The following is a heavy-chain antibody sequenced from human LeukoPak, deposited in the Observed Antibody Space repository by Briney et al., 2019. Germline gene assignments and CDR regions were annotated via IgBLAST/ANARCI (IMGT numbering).Heavy chain of an antibody. CDR2: IWYDGSNK. V-gene: IGHV3-33*01. J-gene: IGHJ4*02. CDR3: ARVSHCSSTSCYAEGSYY. D-gene: IGHD2-2*01. CDR1: GFTFSSYG. Sequence: PGGSLRLSCAASGFTFSSYGMHWVRQAPGKGLEWVAVIWYDGSNKYYADSVKGRFAISRDNSKNTLYLQMNSLRAEDTAVYYCARVSHCSSTSCYAEGSYYWGQGTLVTVSS.